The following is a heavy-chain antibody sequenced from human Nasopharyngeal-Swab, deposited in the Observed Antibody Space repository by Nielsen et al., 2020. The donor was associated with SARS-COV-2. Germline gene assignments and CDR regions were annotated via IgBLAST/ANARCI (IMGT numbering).Heavy chain of an antibody. V-gene: IGHV4-61*01. CDR3: AREPSMVRGPFDP. CDR1: GGSVCSGSYY. Sequence: SETLSLTCTVSGGSVCSGSYYWSWIRQPPGKGLEWIGYIYYSGSTNYNPSLKSRVTITVDTSKNQFSLKLSSVTAADTAVYYCAREPSMVRGPFDPWGQGTLVTVSS. J-gene: IGHJ5*02. D-gene: IGHD3-10*01. CDR2: IYYSGST.